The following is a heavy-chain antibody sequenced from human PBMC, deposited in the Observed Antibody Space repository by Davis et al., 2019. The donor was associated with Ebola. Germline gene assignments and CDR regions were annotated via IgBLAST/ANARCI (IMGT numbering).Heavy chain of an antibody. D-gene: IGHD6-19*01. CDR3: ARLGRVAVAGTPHWGGMDV. CDR2: IDPSDSYS. V-gene: IGHV5-10-1*01. Sequence: PGGSLRLSCKGSGYSFTNYWISWVRQMPGKGLEWMGRIDPSDSYSNYSPSFQGHVTISADKSISTAYLQWSSLKASDTAMYYCARLGRVAVAGTPHWGGMDVWGQGTTVTVSS. CDR1: GYSFTNYW. J-gene: IGHJ6*02.